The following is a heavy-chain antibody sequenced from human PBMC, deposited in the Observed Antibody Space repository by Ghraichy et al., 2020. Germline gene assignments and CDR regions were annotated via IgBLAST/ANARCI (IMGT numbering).Heavy chain of an antibody. V-gene: IGHV4-30-2*01. CDR3: AREATYYFDY. CDR2: IYHSGST. CDR1: GGSISSGGYS. Sequence: SETLSLTCAVSGGSISSGGYSWSWIRQPPGKGLEWIGYIYHSGSTYYNPSLKSRVTISVDRSKNQFSLKLSSVTAADTAMYYCAREATYYFDYWGQGTLVTVSS. J-gene: IGHJ4*02.